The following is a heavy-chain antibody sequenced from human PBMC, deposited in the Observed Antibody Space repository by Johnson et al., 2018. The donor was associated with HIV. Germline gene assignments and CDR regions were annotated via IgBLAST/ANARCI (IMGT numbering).Heavy chain of an antibody. J-gene: IGHJ3*02. CDR3: AKELADSSGYYADAFDI. CDR2: INTGGST. V-gene: IGHV3-66*01. CDR1: GFALSNY. D-gene: IGHD3-22*01. Sequence: VQLVESGGGVVQPGGSLRLSCAASGFALSNYMSWVRQAPGKGLEWVSLINTGGSTYYADSVKGRFTISRDNSKNTLYLQMNSLRAEDTAVYYCAKELADSSGYYADAFDIWGQGTMVTVSS.